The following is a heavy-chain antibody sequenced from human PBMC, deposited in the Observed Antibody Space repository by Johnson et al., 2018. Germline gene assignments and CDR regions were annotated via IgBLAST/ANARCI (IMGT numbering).Heavy chain of an antibody. CDR3: AREGGVYYYYYYMDV. V-gene: IGHV3-30*03. CDR1: GFTFSSYG. J-gene: IGHJ6*03. D-gene: IGHD1-26*01. Sequence: QVQLVESGGGVVQPGRSLRLSCAASGFTFSSYGMHWVRQAPGKGLEWVAVISYDGSNKYYADSVKGRFTISRDNSKNTLYLQMNSLRAEDTAVYYCAREGGVYYYYYYMDVWGKGTTVTVSS. CDR2: ISYDGSNK.